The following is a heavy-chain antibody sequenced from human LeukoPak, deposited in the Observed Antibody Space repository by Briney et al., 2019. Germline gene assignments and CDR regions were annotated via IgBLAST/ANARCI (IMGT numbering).Heavy chain of an antibody. V-gene: IGHV5-51*01. CDR1: GYTFTTYW. CDR3: ARQKSAYDSEFDY. D-gene: IGHD3-3*01. Sequence: GESLKISCKGSGYTFTTYWIGWVRQMPGKGLEWMGITYPGDSDTRYSPSFQGQVTISADKSISTAYLQWSSLKASDTAMYYCARQKSAYDSEFDYWGQGTLVTVSS. CDR2: TYPGDSDT. J-gene: IGHJ4*02.